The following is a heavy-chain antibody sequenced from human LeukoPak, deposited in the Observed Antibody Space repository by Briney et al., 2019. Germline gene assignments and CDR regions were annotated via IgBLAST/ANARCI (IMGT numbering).Heavy chain of an antibody. CDR1: GFTVSSNY. J-gene: IGHJ6*02. V-gene: IGHV3-66*01. D-gene: IGHD4-11*01. CDR2: LYSGGST. Sequence: PGGSVRLSCAASGFTVSSNYMSWVRQAPGKGLEWVSLLYSGGSTNYADSVKGRFTISRDNSKNTLYLQMNSLRAEDTAVYYCARGKTTVIRGDYYYYGMDVWGQGTTVTVSS. CDR3: ARGKTTVIRGDYYYYGMDV.